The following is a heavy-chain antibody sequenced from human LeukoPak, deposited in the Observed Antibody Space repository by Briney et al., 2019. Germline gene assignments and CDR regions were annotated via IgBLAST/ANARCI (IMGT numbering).Heavy chain of an antibody. J-gene: IGHJ5*02. V-gene: IGHV3-48*03. CDR2: ISSSGSTI. Sequence: GGSLRLSCAASGFTFSSYEMNWVRQAPGKGLEWVSYISSSGSTIYYADSVKGRFTISRDNAKNSLYLQMNSLRAEDTAVYYCARLDTGTTSQNWFDPWGQGTLVTVSS. CDR1: GFTFSSYE. CDR3: ARLDTGTTSQNWFDP. D-gene: IGHD1-1*01.